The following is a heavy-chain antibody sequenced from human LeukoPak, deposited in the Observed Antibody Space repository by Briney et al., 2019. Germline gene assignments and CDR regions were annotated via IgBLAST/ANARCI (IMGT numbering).Heavy chain of an antibody. CDR3: ARDLENCSGGSCPYYYYYYMDV. J-gene: IGHJ6*03. CDR2: IIPIFGTA. Sequence: GAPVKVSCKASGGTFSSYAISWVRQAPGQGLEWMGRIIPIFGTANYAQKFQGRVTITTDESTSTAYMELSSLRSEDTAVYYCARDLENCSGGSCPYYYYYYMDVWGKGTTVTVSS. CDR1: GGTFSSYA. V-gene: IGHV1-69*05. D-gene: IGHD2-15*01.